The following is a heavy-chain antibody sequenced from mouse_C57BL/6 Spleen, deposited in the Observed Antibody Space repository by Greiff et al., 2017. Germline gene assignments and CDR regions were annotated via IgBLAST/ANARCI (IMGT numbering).Heavy chain of an antibody. D-gene: IGHD2-1*01. Sequence: DVHLVESGGGLVKPGGSLKLSCAASGFTFSSYTMSWVRQTPEKRLEWVATISGGGGNTYYPDSVKGRFTISRDNAKNTLYLQMSSLRSEDTALYYRARRGNYWYFDVWGTGTTVTVSS. CDR1: GFTFSSYT. V-gene: IGHV5-9*01. CDR2: ISGGGGNT. CDR3: ARRGNYWYFDV. J-gene: IGHJ1*03.